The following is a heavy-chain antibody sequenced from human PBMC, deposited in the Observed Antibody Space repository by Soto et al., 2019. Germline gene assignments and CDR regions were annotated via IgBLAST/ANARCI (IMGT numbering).Heavy chain of an antibody. CDR1: GGSISSGGYS. CDR2: IYRSGST. J-gene: IGHJ4*02. V-gene: IGHV4-30-2*06. CDR3: AAGGGLPRYY. Sequence: QLQLQESGSGLVKPSQTLSLTCAVSGGSISSGGYSWSWIRQSPGKGLEWVGYIYRSGSTYYNPSLKSRVTISVDRYKNQFSLKLSSVTAADTAVYYCAAGGGLPRYYWCQGTLVTVSS. D-gene: IGHD5-12*01.